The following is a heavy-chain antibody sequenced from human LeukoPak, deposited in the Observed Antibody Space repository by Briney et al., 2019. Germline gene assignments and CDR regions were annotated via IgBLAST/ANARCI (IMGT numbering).Heavy chain of an antibody. CDR3: ARGDNRGYFW. J-gene: IGHJ4*02. V-gene: IGHV3-21*01. D-gene: IGHD5-12*01. CDR2: INPDSNYI. CDR1: GFTFSSYS. Sequence: GGSLTLSCAASGFTFSSYSMTWVRQAPGKGLEWVSSINPDSNYIYYTDSVKGRFTIHRDNAKNSVYLQMNSLRAEDTAVYYCARGDNRGYFWWGQGSLV.